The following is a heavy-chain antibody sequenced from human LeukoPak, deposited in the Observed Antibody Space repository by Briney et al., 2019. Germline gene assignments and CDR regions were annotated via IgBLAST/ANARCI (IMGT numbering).Heavy chain of an antibody. CDR3: ARYLYSGSYYQRNWFDP. CDR2: IYPGDSDT. Sequence: GGSPQISCKGSGYSFTSYWIGWVRQMPGKGLEWMGIIYPGDSDTRYSPSFQGQVTISADKSISTAYLQWSSLKASDTAMYYCARYLYSGSYYQRNWFDPWGQGILVTVSS. D-gene: IGHD1-26*01. CDR1: GYSFTSYW. V-gene: IGHV5-51*01. J-gene: IGHJ5*02.